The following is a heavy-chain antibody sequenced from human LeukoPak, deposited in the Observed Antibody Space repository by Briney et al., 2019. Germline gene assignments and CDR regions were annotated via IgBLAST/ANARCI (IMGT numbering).Heavy chain of an antibody. CDR3: ARVYPIYYYDSSGPPGDY. Sequence: GASVKVSCKASGGTFSSYAISWVRQAPGQGLEWTGWISAYNGNTNYAQKLQGRVTMTTDTSTSTAYMELRSLRSDDTAVYYCARVYPIYYYDSSGPPGDYWGQGTLVTVSS. CDR2: ISAYNGNT. J-gene: IGHJ4*02. CDR1: GGTFSSYA. D-gene: IGHD3-22*01. V-gene: IGHV1-18*01.